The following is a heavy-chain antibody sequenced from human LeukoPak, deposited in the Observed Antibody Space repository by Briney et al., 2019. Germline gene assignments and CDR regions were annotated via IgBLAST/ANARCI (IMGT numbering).Heavy chain of an antibody. J-gene: IGHJ5*02. CDR3: ARVIVVVPAAAFDP. D-gene: IGHD2-2*01. Sequence: GASVKVSCKASGYTFNSYDINWVRQASGQGLEWMGWMNPNSGNTGYAQKLQGRVTMTTDTSTSTAYMELRSLRSDDTAVYYCARVIVVVPAAAFDPWGQGTLVTVSS. CDR1: GYTFNSYD. CDR2: MNPNSGNT. V-gene: IGHV1-8*01.